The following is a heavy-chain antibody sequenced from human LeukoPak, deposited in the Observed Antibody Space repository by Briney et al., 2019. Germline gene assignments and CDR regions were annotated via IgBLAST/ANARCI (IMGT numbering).Heavy chain of an antibody. J-gene: IGHJ3*01. D-gene: IGHD7-27*01. CDR3: AREDDSWGPNNLDL. V-gene: IGHV3-48*01. CDR1: AFTFSDYN. CDR2: IDTSSSTM. Sequence: PGGSLRLSCAASAFTFSDYNMNWVRRAPGKGLEWISYIDTSSSTMYYADSVMGRFTISRDNAKESLYLQMNSLRAEDTAVYYCAREDDSWGPNNLDLWGQGTMVTVSS.